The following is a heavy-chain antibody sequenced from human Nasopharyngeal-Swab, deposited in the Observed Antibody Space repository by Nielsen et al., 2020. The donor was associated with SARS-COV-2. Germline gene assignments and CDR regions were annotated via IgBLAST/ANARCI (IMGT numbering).Heavy chain of an antibody. Sequence: SETLSLTCTVSGGSVSTGNYYWTWIRQPPGKGLEWIGYIYNNGSTKYNPSLKSRVTISVDTSKNQFTLKLNSVTAADTAVYYCARARDWGSYFYYYYMDVWGNGTTVTVSS. D-gene: IGHD7-27*01. CDR2: IYNNGST. CDR3: ARARDWGSYFYYYYMDV. V-gene: IGHV4-61*01. J-gene: IGHJ6*03. CDR1: GGSVSTGNYY.